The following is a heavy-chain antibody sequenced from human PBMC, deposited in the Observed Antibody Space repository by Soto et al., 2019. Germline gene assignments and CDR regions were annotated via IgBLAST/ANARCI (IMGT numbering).Heavy chain of an antibody. CDR3: AKALRLWSKDDSYCGVDV. J-gene: IGHJ6*02. V-gene: IGHV3-30*18. CDR2: MSYDGSKE. Sequence: QVQLVESGGGVVQPGRSLRLSCAASGFTFSSSGMHWVRQAPGKGLEWVAVMSYDGSKEFYADSVECRFTISRDNSKNTLYLQMNSLRAEDTAVYYCAKALRLWSKDDSYCGVDVWGQGTTVTVSS. CDR1: GFTFSSSG. D-gene: IGHD5-18*01.